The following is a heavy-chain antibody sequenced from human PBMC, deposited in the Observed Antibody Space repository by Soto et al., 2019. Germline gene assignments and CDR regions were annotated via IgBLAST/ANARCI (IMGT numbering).Heavy chain of an antibody. CDR2: IYRSGST. Sequence: SETLSLTCTVSGGSISGGGYSWNWIRQPPGKGLEYIGYIYRSGSTYYNPSLRSRVIISIDKSNNHFSLKLSSVTAADTAVYYCARGGYSGYHFRFDYWGQGALVTVSS. CDR3: ARGGYSGYHFRFDY. J-gene: IGHJ4*02. D-gene: IGHD5-12*01. V-gene: IGHV4-30-2*01. CDR1: GGSISGGGYS.